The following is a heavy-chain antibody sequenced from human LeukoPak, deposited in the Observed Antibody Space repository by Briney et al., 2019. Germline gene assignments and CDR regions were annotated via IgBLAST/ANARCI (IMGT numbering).Heavy chain of an antibody. CDR1: GYTFTSYY. V-gene: IGHV1-46*01. J-gene: IGHJ6*02. Sequence: GASVKVSCKVSGYTFTSYYMHWVRQAPGQGLEWMGIINPSGGSTSYAQKFQGRVTMTRDTSTSTVYMELSSLRSEDTAVYYCARPGYCSSTSCNYYYYGMDVWGQGTTVTVSS. CDR3: ARPGYCSSTSCNYYYYGMDV. D-gene: IGHD2-2*01. CDR2: INPSGGST.